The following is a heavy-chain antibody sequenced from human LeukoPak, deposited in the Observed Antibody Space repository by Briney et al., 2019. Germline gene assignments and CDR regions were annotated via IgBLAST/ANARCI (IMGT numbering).Heavy chain of an antibody. D-gene: IGHD3-16*01. Sequence: GGPLGLPWPAPGLTFGSYAIHWVGKAPGKGLEWVAVISYDGSNKYYADSVKGRFTISRDNSKNTLYLQMNSLRAEDTAVYYCARLYGIDYWGQGTLVTVSS. CDR2: ISYDGSNK. CDR1: GLTFGSYA. V-gene: IGHV3-30-3*01. J-gene: IGHJ4*02. CDR3: ARLYGIDY.